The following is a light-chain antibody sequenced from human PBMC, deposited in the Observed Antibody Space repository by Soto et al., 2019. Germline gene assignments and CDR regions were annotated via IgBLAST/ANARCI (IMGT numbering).Light chain of an antibody. CDR3: CSYAGSYTWV. J-gene: IGLJ3*02. V-gene: IGLV2-11*01. Sequence: QSVLTQPASVSGSPGQSITISCTGTSSDIGGYDYVSWYQQYPGKAPKLMIYDVSKRPSGVPDRFSGSKSGNTASLTISGLQAEDEADYYCCSYAGSYTWVFGGGTKVTVL. CDR2: DVS. CDR1: SSDIGGYDY.